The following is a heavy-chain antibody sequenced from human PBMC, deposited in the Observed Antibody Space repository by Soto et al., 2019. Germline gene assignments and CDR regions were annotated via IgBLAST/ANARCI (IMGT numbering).Heavy chain of an antibody. V-gene: IGHV1-46*01. J-gene: IGHJ3*02. CDR2: INPSGGSR. CDR1: GYTFTSYY. D-gene: IGHD7-27*01. CDR3: ARDWIGVKLGPTHDDAFDI. Sequence: ASVKVSCKASGYTFTSYYMHWVRQAPGQGLEWMGIINPSGGSRSYAQKFQGRVTMTRDTSTSTVYMELSRLRSEDTAVYYCARDWIGVKLGPTHDDAFDIWGQGTMVTVSS.